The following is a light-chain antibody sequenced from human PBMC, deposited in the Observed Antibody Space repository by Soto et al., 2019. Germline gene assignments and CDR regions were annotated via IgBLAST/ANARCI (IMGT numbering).Light chain of an antibody. CDR1: SSDIGNYHL. CDR3: CSYAGTVAYV. CDR2: AVN. Sequence: QSVLTQPASVSGSPGQSITISCAGTSSDIGNYHLVSWYQQHPGKAPKLIICAVNKRPSGISDRFSGSKSGNTASLTISGLQAEDEADYYCCSYAGTVAYVFGSGTKVTVL. V-gene: IGLV2-23*02. J-gene: IGLJ1*01.